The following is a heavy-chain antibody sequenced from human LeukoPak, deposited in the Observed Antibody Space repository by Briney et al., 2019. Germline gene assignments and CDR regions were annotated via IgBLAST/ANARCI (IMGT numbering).Heavy chain of an antibody. D-gene: IGHD6-19*01. CDR3: ARAALAVAGSLNYFDY. J-gene: IGHJ4*02. V-gene: IGHV1-69*13. Sequence: SVKVSCKASGGTFSSYAISWVRQAPGQGLEWMGGIIPIFGTANYAQKFQGRVTITANESTSTAYMELSSLRSEDTAVYYCARAALAVAGSLNYFDYWGQGTLVTVSS. CDR2: IIPIFGTA. CDR1: GGTFSSYA.